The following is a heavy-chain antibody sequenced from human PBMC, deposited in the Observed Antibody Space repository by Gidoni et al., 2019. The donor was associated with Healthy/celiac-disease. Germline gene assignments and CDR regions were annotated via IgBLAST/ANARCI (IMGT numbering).Heavy chain of an antibody. CDR1: SSGYY. CDR2: IYHSGST. D-gene: IGHD3-22*01. CDR3: AGGDPAYYYDSSGYSNDYYSYGMDV. V-gene: IGHV4-38-2*02. Sequence: SSGYYWGWIRQPPGKGLEWTGSIYHSGSTYYNPSLKSRGTISVDTSKNQFSLKLSSVTAADTAVYYCAGGDPAYYYDSSGYSNDYYSYGMDVWGRGTTVTVSS. J-gene: IGHJ6*02.